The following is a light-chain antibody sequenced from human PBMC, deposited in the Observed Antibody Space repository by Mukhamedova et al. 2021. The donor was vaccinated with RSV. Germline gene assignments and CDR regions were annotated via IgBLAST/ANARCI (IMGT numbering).Light chain of an antibody. CDR1: QTISNY. CDR2: AAS. V-gene: IGKV1-39*01. J-gene: IGKJ4*01. CDR3: QQSYTTPRT. Sequence: RVTITYRSSQTISNYLNWYQQKPGTAPKLLIYAASSLQSGVPSNFSGSGSGTDFTLTISSLQPEDFATYYCQQSYTTPRTFGGGTKVEI.